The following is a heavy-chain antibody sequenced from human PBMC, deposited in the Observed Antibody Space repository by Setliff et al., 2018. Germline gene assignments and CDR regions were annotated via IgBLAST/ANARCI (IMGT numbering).Heavy chain of an antibody. Sequence: PGGSLRLSCAASAFTFSNYAMNWVRQAPGKGLEWVSVIYSDGSSTYYGDSVKGRFTISRDNSQNTLYLQMNSLRAEDTAVYYCAKDRPQGVNGRSLDYWGRGALVTVSS. CDR3: AKDRPQGVNGRSLDY. J-gene: IGHJ4*02. V-gene: IGHV3-23*03. D-gene: IGHD3-10*01. CDR2: IYSDGSST. CDR1: AFTFSNYA.